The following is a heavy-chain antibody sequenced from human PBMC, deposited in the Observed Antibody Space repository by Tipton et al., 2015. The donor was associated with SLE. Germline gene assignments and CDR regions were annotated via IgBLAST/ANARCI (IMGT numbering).Heavy chain of an antibody. CDR3: ARQRSIGGKDYGMDV. Sequence: TLSLTCTVSGDSISCYYWSWIRQPPGRGLEWIGYMHYRGDTHYNPSLKSRVTISVDTSKIHFSLNLSSVTAADTAVYYCARQRSIGGKDYGMDVWGQGTTVTVSS. J-gene: IGHJ6*02. CDR2: MHYRGDT. CDR1: GDSISCYY. V-gene: IGHV4-59*08. D-gene: IGHD3-16*01.